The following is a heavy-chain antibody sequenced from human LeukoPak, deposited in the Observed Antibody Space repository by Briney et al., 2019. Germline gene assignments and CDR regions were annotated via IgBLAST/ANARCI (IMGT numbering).Heavy chain of an antibody. D-gene: IGHD6-13*01. V-gene: IGHV1-46*01. CDR1: GYTFTSYY. CDR2: INPSGGST. J-gene: IGHJ5*02. CDR3: AREGIAAAGTGNWFDP. Sequence: ASVKASCKASGYTFTSYYMHWVRQAPGQGLEWMGIINPSGGSTSYAQKFQGRVTMTRDMSTSTVYMELSSLRSEDTAVYYCAREGIAAAGTGNWFDPWGQGTLVTVSS.